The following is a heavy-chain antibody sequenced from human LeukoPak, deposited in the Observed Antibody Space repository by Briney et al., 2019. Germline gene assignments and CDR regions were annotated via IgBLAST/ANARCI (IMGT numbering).Heavy chain of an antibody. D-gene: IGHD3-10*01. J-gene: IGHJ4*02. CDR1: GFTFSNYW. CDR3: ARENRYYYGSGSYPPLGY. Sequence: GSLRLSCAASGFTFSNYWMSWVRQAPGKGLEWVANIKQDGSEKYYVDSVKGRFTISRDNAKNSLYLQMNSLRAEDTAVYYCARENRYYYGSGSYPPLGYWGQGTLVTVSS. V-gene: IGHV3-7*01. CDR2: IKQDGSEK.